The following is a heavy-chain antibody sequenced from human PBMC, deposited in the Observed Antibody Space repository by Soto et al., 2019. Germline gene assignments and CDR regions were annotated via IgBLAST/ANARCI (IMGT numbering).Heavy chain of an antibody. CDR2: IKQDGSEK. Sequence: EVQLVESGGGLVQPGGSLRLSCAASGFTFSSYWMSWVRQAPGKGLEWVANIKQDGSEKYYVDSVKGRFTISRDNAKNSLYLQMNSLRAEDTAVYYCARDRCSRTSCYDEHWDYWGQGTLVTVSS. CDR3: ARDRCSRTSCYDEHWDY. V-gene: IGHV3-7*01. CDR1: GFTFSSYW. D-gene: IGHD2-2*01. J-gene: IGHJ4*02.